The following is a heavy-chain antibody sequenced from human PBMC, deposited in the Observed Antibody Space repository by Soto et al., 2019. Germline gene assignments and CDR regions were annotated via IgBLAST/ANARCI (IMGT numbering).Heavy chain of an antibody. CDR2: IYYSGST. D-gene: IGHD4-4*01. CDR1: GGSISSSSYY. V-gene: IGHV4-39*01. J-gene: IGHJ5*02. Sequence: QLQLQESGPGLVKPSETLSLTCPVSGGSISSSSYYWGWIRQPPGKGLEWIGSIYYSGSTYYNPSRKSRVTIAVDTSKNQFALKLSSVTAADTAVYYCATAYDYSNYHWFDPWGQGTLVTVSS. CDR3: ATAYDYSNYHWFDP.